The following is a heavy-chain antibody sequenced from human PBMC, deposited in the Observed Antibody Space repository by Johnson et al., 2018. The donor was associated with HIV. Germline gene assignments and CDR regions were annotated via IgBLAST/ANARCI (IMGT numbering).Heavy chain of an antibody. CDR1: GFTFDDYA. Sequence: QVQLVESGGGLVQPGRSLRLSCAASGFTFDDYAMHWVRQAPGKVLEWVAVISYDGSNKYYADSVKGRFTISRDNSKNTLYLQMNSLRAEDTAVYYCASTSSGWFYAFDIWGQGTMVTVSS. D-gene: IGHD6-19*01. V-gene: IGHV3-30-3*01. J-gene: IGHJ3*02. CDR2: ISYDGSNK. CDR3: ASTSSGWFYAFDI.